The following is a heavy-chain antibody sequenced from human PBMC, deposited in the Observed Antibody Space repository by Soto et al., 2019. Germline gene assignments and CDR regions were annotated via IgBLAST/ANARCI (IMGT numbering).Heavy chain of an antibody. J-gene: IGHJ6*02. CDR2: ISYDGSNK. V-gene: IGHV3-30*18. D-gene: IGHD3-3*01. CDR3: AKDGNYDFWSGYTRDYYGMDV. Sequence: GGSLRLSCAASGFTFSSYGMHWVRQAPGKGLEWVAVISYDGSNKYYADSVKGRFTISRDNSKNTLYLQMNSLRAEDTAVYYCAKDGNYDFWSGYTRDYYGMDVWGQGTTVTVSS. CDR1: GFTFSSYG.